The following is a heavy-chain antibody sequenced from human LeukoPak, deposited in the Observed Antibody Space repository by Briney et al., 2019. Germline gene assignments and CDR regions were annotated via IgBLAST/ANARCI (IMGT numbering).Heavy chain of an antibody. CDR3: ARDMTTARFDN. CDR2: ISSSSTYI. Sequence: AGSLRLSCAASGFTFSNYPMDWVRQAPGKGLEWVSYISSSSTYIYYADSVKGRFTISRDNAKNSLYLQMNSLRAEDTAVYYCARDMTTARFDNWGQGTLDTVPS. V-gene: IGHV3-21*01. CDR1: GFTFSNYP. D-gene: IGHD4-17*01. J-gene: IGHJ4*02.